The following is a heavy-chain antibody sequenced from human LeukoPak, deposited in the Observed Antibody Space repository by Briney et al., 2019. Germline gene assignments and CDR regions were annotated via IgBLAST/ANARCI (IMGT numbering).Heavy chain of an antibody. CDR1: GYTFTGYY. J-gene: IGHJ4*02. D-gene: IGHD6-19*01. V-gene: IGHV1-2*04. Sequence: ASVTVSCKASGYTFTGYYMHWVRQAPGQGLEWMGWINPNSGGTNYAQKFQGWVTMTRDTSISTAYMELSRLRSDDTAVYYCARDAGWQWPEYYFDYWGQGTLVTVSS. CDR3: ARDAGWQWPEYYFDY. CDR2: INPNSGGT.